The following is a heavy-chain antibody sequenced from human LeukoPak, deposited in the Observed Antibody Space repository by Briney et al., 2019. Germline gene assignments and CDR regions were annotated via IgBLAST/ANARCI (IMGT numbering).Heavy chain of an antibody. V-gene: IGHV3-30*02. CDR1: GFTFSNYG. D-gene: IGHD2-15*01. Sequence: SGGSLRLSCAASGFTFSNYGMHWVRQAPGKGLEWVAFIRYDGSNKSYADSVKGRFTISRDNSKNTLYLQMNSLRAEDTAVYYCAKFSRCSGGSCYSGFDPWGQGTLVTVSS. CDR2: IRYDGSNK. CDR3: AKFSRCSGGSCYSGFDP. J-gene: IGHJ5*02.